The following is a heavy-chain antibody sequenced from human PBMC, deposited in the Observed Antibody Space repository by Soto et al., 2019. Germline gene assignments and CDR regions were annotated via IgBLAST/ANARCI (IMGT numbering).Heavy chain of an antibody. D-gene: IGHD3-16*01. CDR1: GFTFSNAW. Sequence: GGSLRLSCAASGFTFSNAWMSWVRQAPGKGLEWVGRIKSKTDDGTTDYAAPVTGRFTISRDDSKNTLYLQMNSLKTEDTAVYYCTTDVVLGGDAFDIWGQGTMVTVSS. V-gene: IGHV3-15*01. CDR3: TTDVVLGGDAFDI. J-gene: IGHJ3*02. CDR2: IKSKTDDGTT.